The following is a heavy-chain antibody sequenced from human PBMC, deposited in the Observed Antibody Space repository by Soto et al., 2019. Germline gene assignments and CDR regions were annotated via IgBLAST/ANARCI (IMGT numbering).Heavy chain of an antibody. Sequence: ASVKVSCKASGYTFTSYGISWVRQAPGQGLEWMGWISAYNGNTNYAQKLQGRVTMTTDTSTSTAYMELRSLRSDDTAVYYCASFGAYLYDSSVYYYLSRPYYWGKGTLVTVSS. D-gene: IGHD3-22*01. CDR1: GYTFTSYG. J-gene: IGHJ4*02. V-gene: IGHV1-18*01. CDR2: ISAYNGNT. CDR3: ASFGAYLYDSSVYYYLSRPYY.